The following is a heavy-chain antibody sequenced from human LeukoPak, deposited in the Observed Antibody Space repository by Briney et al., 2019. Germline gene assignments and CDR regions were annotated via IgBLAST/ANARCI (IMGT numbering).Heavy chain of an antibody. CDR3: ARVRYYDFWSGYYEAPAGYYMDV. Sequence: ASVKVSCKASGYTFTSYAMNWVRQAPGQGLEWMGWINTNTGNPTYAQGFTGRFVFSLDTSVSTAYLQISSLKAEDTAVYYCARVRYYDFWSGYYEAPAGYYMDVWGKGTTVTVSS. V-gene: IGHV7-4-1*02. CDR2: INTNTGNP. D-gene: IGHD3-3*01. J-gene: IGHJ6*03. CDR1: GYTFTSYA.